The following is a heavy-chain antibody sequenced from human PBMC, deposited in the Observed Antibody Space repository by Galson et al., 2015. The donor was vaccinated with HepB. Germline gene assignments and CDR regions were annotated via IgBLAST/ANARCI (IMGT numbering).Heavy chain of an antibody. CDR1: GYTFTSYG. Sequence: SVKVSCKASGYTFTSYGVSWVRQAPGQGLEWMGWINNYNSNTNYAEKFQGRVTLTTDTSANTAYMEVRSLRSDDTAVYHCARVAHNYGDYPDYWGQGTLVTVSS. CDR2: INNYNSNT. D-gene: IGHD4-17*01. CDR3: ARVAHNYGDYPDY. J-gene: IGHJ4*02. V-gene: IGHV1-18*01.